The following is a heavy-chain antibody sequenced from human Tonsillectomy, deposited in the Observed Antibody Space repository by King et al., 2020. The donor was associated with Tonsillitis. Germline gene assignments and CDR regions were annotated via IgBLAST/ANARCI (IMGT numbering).Heavy chain of an antibody. V-gene: IGHV4-61*02. J-gene: IGHJ4*02. CDR1: GGSISSGNYY. D-gene: IGHD6-19*01. CDR2: IYTSGST. CDR3: ARDDPAVAGTVLDY. Sequence: QLQESGPGLVKPSETLSLTCTVSGGSISSGNYYWSWIRQPAGKGLEWIGRIYTSGSTNYNPSLKSRVTMSVDTSKNQFSLKLSSVTAADTAVYYCARDDPAVAGTVLDYWGPGTLVTVSS.